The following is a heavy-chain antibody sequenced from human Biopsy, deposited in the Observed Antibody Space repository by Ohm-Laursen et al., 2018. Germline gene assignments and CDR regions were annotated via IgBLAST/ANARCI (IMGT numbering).Heavy chain of an antibody. D-gene: IGHD2-21*01. CDR2: IYSGGDT. J-gene: IGHJ4*02. CDR1: GFTVYNNY. CDR3: TNHYCGGITCLMNF. Sequence: SLRLSCAASGFTVYNNYMTWVRQAPGKGLEWVSLIYSGGDTRYADSVKGRFTISGDSSKNTLYLQMNSLRAEDTAVYFCTNHYCGGITCLMNFWGQGTLVTVSS. V-gene: IGHV3-66*01.